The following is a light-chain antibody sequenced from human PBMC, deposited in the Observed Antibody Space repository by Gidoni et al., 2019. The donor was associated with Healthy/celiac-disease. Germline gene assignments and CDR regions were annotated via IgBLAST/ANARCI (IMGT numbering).Light chain of an antibody. CDR3: SSYTSSSTLYV. J-gene: IGLJ1*01. Sequence: QPALTQPASVSGAPGQSITISCTGTSSDVGGYNYVSGYQQHPGKAPKLMIYDVSNRPSGVSNRFSGAKSGNTASLTISGLQAEDEADYYCSSYTSSSTLYVFGTGTKVTVL. V-gene: IGLV2-14*01. CDR2: DVS. CDR1: SSDVGGYNY.